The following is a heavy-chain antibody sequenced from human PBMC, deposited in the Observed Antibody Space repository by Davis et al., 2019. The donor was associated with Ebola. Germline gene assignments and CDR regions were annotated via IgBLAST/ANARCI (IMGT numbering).Heavy chain of an antibody. D-gene: IGHD1-26*01. CDR1: GYSFTSYD. CDR3: ARDAVGNPFTAFDV. V-gene: IGHV1-18*01. Sequence: ASVKVSCKPSGYSFTSYDISWVRQAPGQGLEWMGWISTYYGNTMYAQKVQGRVTMTTDTSTNTLYMELRSLRFDDTALYYCARDAVGNPFTAFDVWGRGTLVTVSS. J-gene: IGHJ3*01. CDR2: ISTYYGNT.